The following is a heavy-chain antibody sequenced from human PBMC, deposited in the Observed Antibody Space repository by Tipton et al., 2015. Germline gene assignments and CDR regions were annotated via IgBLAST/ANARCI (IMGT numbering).Heavy chain of an antibody. CDR1: GFTFGDYG. Sequence: SLRLSCAASGFTFGDYGMYWVRQASGKGLEWVAVIAFDARNTYYADSVKGRFTLSRDNSKNTLYLQMDSLRPDDSAVYYCARDHGDRASIRFGGMDVWGQGTTVTVSS. D-gene: IGHD3-3*01. J-gene: IGHJ6*02. V-gene: IGHV3-30*03. CDR3: ARDHGDRASIRFGGMDV. CDR2: IAFDARNT.